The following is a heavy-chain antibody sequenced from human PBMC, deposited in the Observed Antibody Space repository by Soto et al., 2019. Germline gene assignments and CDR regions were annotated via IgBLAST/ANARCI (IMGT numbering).Heavy chain of an antibody. D-gene: IGHD4-17*01. CDR3: ARASRTAVTDY. J-gene: IGHJ4*02. V-gene: IGHV3-48*01. CDR1: GFTFSDYS. CDR2: ISSSSNTV. Sequence: SGGGLVQPGGSLRLSCAASGFTFSDYSMNWVRQAPGKGLEWVSYISSSSNTVYYADSVKGRFSISRDNAKNSLFLQMNSLRAEDTALYYCARASRTAVTDYWGQGTLVTVSS.